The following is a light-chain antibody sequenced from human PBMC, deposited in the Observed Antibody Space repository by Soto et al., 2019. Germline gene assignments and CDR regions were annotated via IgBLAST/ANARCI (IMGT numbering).Light chain of an antibody. Sequence: DMQLTQSPSSVSASVGDRVTITCRASQGISNWLAWYQQKPGKAPKLLIYGASNLQSGVPSRFSGVGSGTHFTLIISSLQPEDFATYYCQQTNTFLPLTFGGGTKVEIK. J-gene: IGKJ4*01. CDR1: QGISNW. CDR2: GAS. V-gene: IGKV1-12*01. CDR3: QQTNTFLPLT.